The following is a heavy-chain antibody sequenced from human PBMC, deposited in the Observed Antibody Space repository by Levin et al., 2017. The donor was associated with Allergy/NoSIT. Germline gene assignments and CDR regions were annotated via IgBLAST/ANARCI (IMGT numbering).Heavy chain of an antibody. D-gene: IGHD6-6*01. CDR1: GFQFSLYG. Sequence: GGSLRLSCAASGFQFSLYGMHWVRQAPGKGLEWVALIWYDGSNKYYADSVKGRFTISRDNPKNTLYLQVNSLRAEDTAVYYCASDGSYDTLDIWGQGTMVTVSS. CDR2: IWYDGSNK. V-gene: IGHV3-33*08. J-gene: IGHJ3*02. CDR3: ASDGSYDTLDI.